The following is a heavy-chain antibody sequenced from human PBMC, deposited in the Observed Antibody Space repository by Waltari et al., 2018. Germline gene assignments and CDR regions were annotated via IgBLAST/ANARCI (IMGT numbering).Heavy chain of an antibody. Sequence: QVQLVQSGAEVKKPGSSVKVSCKASGGTFSSYAISWVRQAPGQGLEWMGGIIPIFGTANYAQKFQGRVTITADESTSTAYMELSSLRSEDTAVYYCARIETRFSGYDYVSYFDYWGQGTLVTVSS. CDR3: ARIETRFSGYDYVSYFDY. CDR2: IIPIFGTA. D-gene: IGHD5-12*01. CDR1: GGTFSSYA. V-gene: IGHV1-69*13. J-gene: IGHJ4*02.